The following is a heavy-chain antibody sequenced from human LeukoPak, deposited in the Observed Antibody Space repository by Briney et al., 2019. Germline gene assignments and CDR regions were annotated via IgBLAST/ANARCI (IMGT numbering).Heavy chain of an antibody. J-gene: IGHJ4*02. Sequence: SETLSLTCSVSGGSISGSYWSWVRQPPGKGREGIAYMYNSGSTNYNPSLKSRVTISIDTSKNQFSLKLSSLTAADTAIYYCARGIESYGDYGYWGQGSLVTVSS. CDR1: GGSISGSY. D-gene: IGHD4-17*01. V-gene: IGHV4-59*01. CDR3: ARGIESYGDYGY. CDR2: MYNSGST.